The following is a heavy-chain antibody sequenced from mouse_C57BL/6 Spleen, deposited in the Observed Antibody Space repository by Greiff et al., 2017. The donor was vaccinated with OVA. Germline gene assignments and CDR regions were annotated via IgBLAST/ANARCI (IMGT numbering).Heavy chain of an antibody. J-gene: IGHJ2*01. V-gene: IGHV5-17*01. Sequence: EVKLMESGGGLVKPGGSLKLSCAASGFTFSDYGMHWVRQAPEKGLEWVAYISSGSSTIYYADTVKGRFTISRDNAKNTLFLQMTSLRSEDTAMYYCARRRAYDYALDYWGQGTTLTVSS. CDR1: GFTFSDYG. CDR3: ARRRAYDYALDY. D-gene: IGHD2-4*01. CDR2: ISSGSSTI.